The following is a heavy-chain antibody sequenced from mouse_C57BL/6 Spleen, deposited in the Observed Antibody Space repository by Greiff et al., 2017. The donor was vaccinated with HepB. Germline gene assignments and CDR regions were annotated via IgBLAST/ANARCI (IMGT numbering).Heavy chain of an antibody. D-gene: IGHD2-3*01. Sequence: EVMLVESGGGLVQPGGSLSLSCAASGFTFTDYYMSWVRQPPGKALEWLGFIRNKANGYTTEYSASVKGRFSISRDNSQSILYLQMNALRAEDSATYYCARSLYDGYYDYWGQGTTLTVSS. CDR1: GFTFTDYY. CDR3: ARSLYDGYYDY. V-gene: IGHV7-3*01. J-gene: IGHJ2*01. CDR2: IRNKANGYTT.